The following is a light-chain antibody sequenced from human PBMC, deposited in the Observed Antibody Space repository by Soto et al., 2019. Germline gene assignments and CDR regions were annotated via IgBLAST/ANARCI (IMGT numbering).Light chain of an antibody. Sequence: EIVMTQSPATLSVPPGDRATLSCRASESVRSNLAWYQQKPGQAPRLLIYGASIRAADIPARSSGSGSGTEFTITISTLQSEDFAVYYCQQYYDWPTITFGQGTRLE. CDR2: GAS. V-gene: IGKV3-15*01. J-gene: IGKJ5*01. CDR1: ESVRSN. CDR3: QQYYDWPTIT.